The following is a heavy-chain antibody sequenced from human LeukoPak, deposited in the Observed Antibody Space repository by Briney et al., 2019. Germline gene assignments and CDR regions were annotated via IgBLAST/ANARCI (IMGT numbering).Heavy chain of an antibody. CDR3: ARAPREDSSPFDY. CDR2: IYHSGST. Sequence: PSQTLSLTCTVSGGSISSGGYYWRWIRQPPGKGLEWIGYIYHSGSTYYNPSLKSRVTISVDRSKNQFSLKLSSVTAADTAVYYCARAPREDSSPFDYWGQGTLVTVSS. J-gene: IGHJ4*02. V-gene: IGHV4-30-2*01. D-gene: IGHD6-13*01. CDR1: GGSISSGGYY.